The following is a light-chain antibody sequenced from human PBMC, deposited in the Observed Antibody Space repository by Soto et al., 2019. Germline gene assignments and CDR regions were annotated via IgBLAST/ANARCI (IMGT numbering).Light chain of an antibody. CDR1: QDITND. Sequence: DIVMTQSPSSLSASVGDRVTITCRASQDITNDLAWYQQKPGKAPKLLIYDASSLQTGVPSRFSGSGSGTDFSLTISSLQPEDFATYYCQQSYSTPPWTFGQGTKVDNK. J-gene: IGKJ1*01. V-gene: IGKV1-39*01. CDR2: DAS. CDR3: QQSYSTPPWT.